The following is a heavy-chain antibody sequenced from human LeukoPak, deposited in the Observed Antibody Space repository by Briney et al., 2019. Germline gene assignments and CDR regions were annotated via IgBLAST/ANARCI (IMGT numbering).Heavy chain of an antibody. D-gene: IGHD3-9*01. Sequence: GASVKVSCKASGYTSSNYCIHWLRQAPGQGFEWMGIFNPTYSIPIYAPTFEGRVTMTSDMSTSTFYMDLSTLRSEDTAVYFCAKDPRNILTGDFDDFDIWGQGTLVTVSS. CDR1: GYTSSNYC. CDR2: FNPTYSIP. V-gene: IGHV1-46*01. J-gene: IGHJ4*02. CDR3: AKDPRNILTGDFDDFDI.